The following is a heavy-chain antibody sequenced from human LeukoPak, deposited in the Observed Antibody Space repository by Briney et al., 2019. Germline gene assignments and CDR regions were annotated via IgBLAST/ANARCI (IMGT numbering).Heavy chain of an antibody. Sequence: PGGSLRLSCAASGFTFSSYSMNWVRQAPGKGLEWVSSISSSSSYIYYADSVKGRFTISRDNAKNSLYLQMNSLRAEDTAVYYCATIGYSYGYVAFDIWGQGTMDTVSS. CDR2: ISSSSSYI. D-gene: IGHD5-18*01. J-gene: IGHJ3*02. CDR1: GFTFSSYS. V-gene: IGHV3-21*01. CDR3: ATIGYSYGYVAFDI.